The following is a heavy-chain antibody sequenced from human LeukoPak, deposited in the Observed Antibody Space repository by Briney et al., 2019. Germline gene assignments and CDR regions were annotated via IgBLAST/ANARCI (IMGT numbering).Heavy chain of an antibody. CDR1: GFTISSSY. CDR2: IYVGGGT. Sequence: PGGSLRLSCAASGFTISSSYMSLVRQAPGKGLEWVSLIYVGGGTNYADSVKGRFTISSDNSKNTLYLQMNSLGAEDTAEYYCARAGAWELHFDYWGRGALVTVSS. J-gene: IGHJ4*02. V-gene: IGHV3-53*01. D-gene: IGHD1-26*01. CDR3: ARAGAWELHFDY.